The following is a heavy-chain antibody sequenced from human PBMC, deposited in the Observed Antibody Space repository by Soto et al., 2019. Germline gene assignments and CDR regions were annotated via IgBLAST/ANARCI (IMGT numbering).Heavy chain of an antibody. J-gene: IGHJ6*02. Sequence: EVQLVESGGGLVKPGGSLRLSCAASGFTFSSYSMNWVRQAPGKGLEWVSSISSSSSYIYYADSVKGRFTISRDNAKNSLYRQMNSLRAEDTAVYYCARDFSLFARYYDSSGYYYYYYGMDVWGQGTTVTVSS. D-gene: IGHD3-22*01. CDR2: ISSSSSYI. CDR1: GFTFSSYS. CDR3: ARDFSLFARYYDSSGYYYYYYGMDV. V-gene: IGHV3-21*01.